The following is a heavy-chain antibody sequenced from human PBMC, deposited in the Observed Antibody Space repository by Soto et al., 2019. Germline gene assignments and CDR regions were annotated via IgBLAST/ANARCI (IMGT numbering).Heavy chain of an antibody. D-gene: IGHD3-16*01. CDR3: ARDPPRPTFPIAY. Sequence: GGSLRLSCAASGFTSSSYSMNWVRQAPGKGLEWVSSISSSSSYIYYADSVKGRFTISRDNAKNSLYLQMNSLRAEDTAVYYCARDPPRPTFPIAYWAQGTLDTVSS. CDR2: ISSSSSYI. V-gene: IGHV3-21*01. J-gene: IGHJ4*02. CDR1: GFTSSSYS.